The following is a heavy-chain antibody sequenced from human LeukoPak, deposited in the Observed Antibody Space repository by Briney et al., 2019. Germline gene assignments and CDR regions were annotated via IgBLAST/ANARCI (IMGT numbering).Heavy chain of an antibody. CDR1: GFTFSNYG. V-gene: IGHV3-30*18. Sequence: GRSLRLSCAASGFTFSNYGMHWVCQAPGKGLEWVAVISYDGSTEQYSDSVKGRSTISRDNSKNTLYLQMDSLRPEDTAVYYCAKDYRRDGYNYYFDYWGQGTLVTLSS. J-gene: IGHJ4*02. D-gene: IGHD5-24*01. CDR2: ISYDGSTE. CDR3: AKDYRRDGYNYYFDY.